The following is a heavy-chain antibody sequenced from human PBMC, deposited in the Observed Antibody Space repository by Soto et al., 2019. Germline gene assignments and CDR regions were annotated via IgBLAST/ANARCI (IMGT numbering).Heavy chain of an antibody. CDR1: GFTFSSYA. V-gene: IGHV3-23*01. Sequence: PGGSMRLSCAASGFTFSSYAMGWVRQAPGKGLEWVSAISGSGGNTYYADSAKGRFTISRDNSKNTLYLQMNSLRAEDTAVYDCAARVYSRSWLNSWGQGTLVT. J-gene: IGHJ4*02. CDR3: AARVYSRSWLNS. CDR2: ISGSGGNT. D-gene: IGHD6-13*01.